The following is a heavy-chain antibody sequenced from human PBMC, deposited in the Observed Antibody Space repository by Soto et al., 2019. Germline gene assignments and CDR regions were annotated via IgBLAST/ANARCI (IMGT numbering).Heavy chain of an antibody. CDR2: ISARGGSS. D-gene: IGHD3-16*02. Sequence: EVQLLESGGGLVQPGGSLRLSCVASGFSFSSYAMVWVRQAPGKGLEWVSVISARGGSSYFADSLKGRFTISRDNSKNMLSLAMTSLRTEDTALYFCAEGAIEYRATDANWGQGTLVLVS. CDR3: AEGAIEYRATDAN. V-gene: IGHV3-23*01. J-gene: IGHJ4*02. CDR1: GFSFSSYA.